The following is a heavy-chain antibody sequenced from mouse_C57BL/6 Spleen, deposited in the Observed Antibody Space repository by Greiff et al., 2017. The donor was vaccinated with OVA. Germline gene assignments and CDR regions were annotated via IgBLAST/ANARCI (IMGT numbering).Heavy chain of an antibody. V-gene: IGHV5-17*01. CDR2: ISSGSSTI. J-gene: IGHJ3*01. CDR1: GFTFSDYG. Sequence: EVMLVESGGGLVKPGGSLKLSCAASGFTFSDYGMHWVRQAPEKGLEWVAYISSGSSTIYYADTVKDRFTISRDNAKNTLFLQMTSLRSEDTAMYYCARGATVPWFAYWGQGTLVTVSA. CDR3: ARGATVPWFAY. D-gene: IGHD1-1*01.